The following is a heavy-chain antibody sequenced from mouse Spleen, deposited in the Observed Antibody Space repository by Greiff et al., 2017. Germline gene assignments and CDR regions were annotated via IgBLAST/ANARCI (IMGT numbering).Heavy chain of an antibody. J-gene: IGHJ4*01. CDR3: TRYYRYERDYAMDY. D-gene: IGHD2-14*01. Sequence: QVQLQQPGAELVRPGASVKLSCKASGYTFTSYWINWVKQRPGQGLEWIGNIYPSDSYTNYNQKFKDKATLTVDKSSSTAYMQLSSPTSEDSAVYYCTRYYRYERDYAMDYWGQGTSVTVSS. V-gene: IGHV1-69*02. CDR1: GYTFTSYW. CDR2: IYPSDSYT.